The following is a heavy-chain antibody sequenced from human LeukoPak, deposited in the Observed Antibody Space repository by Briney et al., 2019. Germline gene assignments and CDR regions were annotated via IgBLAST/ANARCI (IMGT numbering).Heavy chain of an antibody. J-gene: IGHJ4*02. CDR2: ISAYNGNT. Sequence: ASVKVTCKTSGCTFTSYGISWVRQAPGQGLEWMGWISAYNGNTNYAQKFQGRVTMTTDTSTSTAYMELRSLRSDDTAVYYCARPIHYSGSYYYFDYWGQGTLVTVSS. CDR3: ARPIHYSGSYYYFDY. D-gene: IGHD1-26*01. V-gene: IGHV1-18*01. CDR1: GCTFTSYG.